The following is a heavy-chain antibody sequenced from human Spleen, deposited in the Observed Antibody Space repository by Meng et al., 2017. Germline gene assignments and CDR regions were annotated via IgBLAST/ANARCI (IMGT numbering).Heavy chain of an antibody. CDR3: ARGHGLRLGALSYWGYLFDY. Sequence: GESLKISCESSGFTFTSYSMNWVRQAPGKGLEWVSSISSSSSCIYYADSVKGRFTISRDNAKNSLYLQMNSLRAEDTAVYYCARGHGLRLGALSYWGYLFDYWGHGTMVTVSS. CDR1: GFTFTSYS. D-gene: IGHD3-16*02. J-gene: IGHJ4*01. CDR2: ISSSSSCI. V-gene: IGHV3-21*01.